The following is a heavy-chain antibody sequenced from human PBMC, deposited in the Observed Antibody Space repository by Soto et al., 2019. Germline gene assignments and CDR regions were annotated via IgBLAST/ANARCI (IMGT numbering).Heavy chain of an antibody. V-gene: IGHV1-18*01. D-gene: IGHD6-13*01. CDR3: AGDPSIAAAEIDAFDI. J-gene: IGHJ3*02. CDR1: GYTFTSYG. Sequence: QVQLVQSGAEVKKPGASVKVSCKASGYTFTSYGISWVRQAPGQGLEWMGWISAYNGNTNYAQKLQGRVTMTTDTSTSTAYMELRSLRSDATAVYYCAGDPSIAAAEIDAFDIWGQGTMVTVSS. CDR2: ISAYNGNT.